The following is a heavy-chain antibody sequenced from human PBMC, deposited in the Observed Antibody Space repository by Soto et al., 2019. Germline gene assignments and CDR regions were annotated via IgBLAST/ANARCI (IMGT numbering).Heavy chain of an antibody. CDR1: GFTFSSYS. CDR3: ARGGQWLADY. Sequence: EVQLVESGGGLVKPGGSLRLSCAASGFTFSSYSMNWVRQAPGKGLEWVSSISSSSSYIYYADSVKVRFTISRDNAKNSLYLQMNSLRAEDTAVYYCARGGQWLADYWGQGTLVTVSS. D-gene: IGHD5-12*01. CDR2: ISSSSSYI. J-gene: IGHJ4*02. V-gene: IGHV3-21*01.